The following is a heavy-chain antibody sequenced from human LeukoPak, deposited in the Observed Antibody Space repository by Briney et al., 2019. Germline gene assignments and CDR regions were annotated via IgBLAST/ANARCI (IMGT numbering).Heavy chain of an antibody. CDR3: AKASFPAAIIGWFDP. CDR2: ISWNSDSI. D-gene: IGHD2-2*02. V-gene: IGHV3-9*01. Sequence: AGGSLRLSSAASGFTFDDYAMHWVRQGPGKGLEWVSGISWNSDSIGYADSVKGRFTISRDNARNSLYLQMNSLRDEDTALYYCAKASFPAAIIGWFDPWGQGTLVTVSS. J-gene: IGHJ5*02. CDR1: GFTFDDYA.